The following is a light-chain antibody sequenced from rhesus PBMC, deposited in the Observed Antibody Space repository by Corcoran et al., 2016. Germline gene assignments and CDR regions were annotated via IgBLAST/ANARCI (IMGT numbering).Light chain of an antibody. CDR1: QNIGRS. CDR3: QQGSRFPRS. CDR2: YVS. Sequence: EIVLTQSPASRFVTLKEKVTITCQASQNIGRSLHWYHQKPDQSPNLLIKYVSQSISGVPSRFSGSGSGTDFTLTLNSLEAEDAATFYCQQGSRFPRSFGPGTKVE. V-gene: IGKV6-55*01. J-gene: IGKJ2*01.